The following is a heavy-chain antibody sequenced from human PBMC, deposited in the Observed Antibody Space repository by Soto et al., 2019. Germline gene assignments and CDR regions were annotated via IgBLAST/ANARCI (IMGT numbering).Heavy chain of an antibody. J-gene: IGHJ4*02. V-gene: IGHV3-33*01. CDR2: IWYDGSNK. D-gene: IGHD6-13*01. Sequence: QVQLVESGGGVVQPGRSLRLSCAASGFTFSSYGMHWVRQAPGKGLEWVAVIWYDGSNKYYADSVKGRFTISRDNSKNTLYLQMNRLRAEDTAVYYCARDASGIAARGGSFDYWGQGTLVTVSS. CDR1: GFTFSSYG. CDR3: ARDASGIAARGGSFDY.